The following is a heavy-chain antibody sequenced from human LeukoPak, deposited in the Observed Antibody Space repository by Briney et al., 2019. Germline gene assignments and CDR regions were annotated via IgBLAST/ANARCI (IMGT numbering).Heavy chain of an antibody. CDR3: AKIRGIAAAGGAFDI. V-gene: IGHV3-33*08. CDR1: GFTFGHYW. Sequence: GGSLRLSCAASGFTFGHYWMTWVRQGPGKGLEWVAVIWYDGSNKYYADSVKGRFTISRDNSKNTLYLQMNSLRAEDTAVYYCAKIRGIAAAGGAFDIWGQGTMVTVSS. J-gene: IGHJ3*02. CDR2: IWYDGSNK. D-gene: IGHD6-13*01.